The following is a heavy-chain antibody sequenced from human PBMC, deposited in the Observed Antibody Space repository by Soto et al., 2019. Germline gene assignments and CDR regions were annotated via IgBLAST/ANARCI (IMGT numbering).Heavy chain of an antibody. CDR2: IHYNGRT. CDR3: ARGHFDSRGYSNALDC. D-gene: IGHD3-22*01. J-gene: IGHJ4*02. CDR1: GASVTDYY. Sequence: QVQLQESGPRLAKPSETLSLTCSVSGASVTDYYWTWIRLTPKRELQWIGFIHYNGRTDSSPSLXRXVXIAXDTSKNHVSLILNSVNVADSAIYYCARGHFDSRGYSNALDCWGQGTLVTVSS. V-gene: IGHV4-59*02.